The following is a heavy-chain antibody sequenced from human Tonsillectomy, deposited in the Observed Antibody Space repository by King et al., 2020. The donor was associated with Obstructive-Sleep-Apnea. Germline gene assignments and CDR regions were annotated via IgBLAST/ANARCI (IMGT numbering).Heavy chain of an antibody. CDR3: VRDKGIVATISDY. CDR1: GFTFSSYS. V-gene: IGHV3-21*01. Sequence: VQLVESGGGLVKPGGSLRLSCAASGFTFSSYSMNWVRQAPGKGLVWVSSISSSSTYIYYTDSVKGRITISRDNAKNPLYRQMNSLRAEDTALYYCVRDKGIVATISDYWGQGTLVTVSS. CDR2: ISSSSTYI. D-gene: IGHD5-12*01. J-gene: IGHJ4*02.